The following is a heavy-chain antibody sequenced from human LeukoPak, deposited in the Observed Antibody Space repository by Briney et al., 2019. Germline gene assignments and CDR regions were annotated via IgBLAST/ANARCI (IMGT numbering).Heavy chain of an antibody. Sequence: SGGSLRLSCAASGFTFSSYWMSWVRQAPGKGLEWVANIKQDGSEKYYVDSVKGRSTISRDNAKNSLYLQMNSLRTEDTAVYFCARDRGYRGYGDFDNWGQGILVTVSS. J-gene: IGHJ4*02. CDR3: ARDRGYRGYGDFDN. CDR2: IKQDGSEK. V-gene: IGHV3-7*01. D-gene: IGHD5-12*01. CDR1: GFTFSSYW.